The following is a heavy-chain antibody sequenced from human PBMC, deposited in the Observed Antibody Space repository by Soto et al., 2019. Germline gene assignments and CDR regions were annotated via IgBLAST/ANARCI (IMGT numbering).Heavy chain of an antibody. CDR1: GGSIISSSYY. CDR3: ARAFTYDSSVGPGYFDY. D-gene: IGHD3-22*01. Sequence: SETLSLTCTVSGGSIISSSYYWVWIRQPPGKGLEWIGGIYYSGNTYYNPSLKSRVTISVDTSKNQFSLKLSSVTAADTTVYYCARAFTYDSSVGPGYFDYWGQGTLVTVSS. CDR2: IYYSGNT. V-gene: IGHV4-39*02. J-gene: IGHJ4*02.